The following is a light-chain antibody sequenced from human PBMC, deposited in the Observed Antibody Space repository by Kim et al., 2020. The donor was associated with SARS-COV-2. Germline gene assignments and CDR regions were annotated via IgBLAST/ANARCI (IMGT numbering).Light chain of an antibody. J-gene: IGLJ2*01. Sequence: GQSVTISCTGTSSDGGGYNNVSWYQQHPGKAPKLMIYDVSKRPSGVPDRFSGSKSGNTASLTVSGLQAEDEADYYCSSYTSSSTVVFGGGTQLTVL. CDR1: SSDGGGYNN. CDR3: SSYTSSSTVV. CDR2: DVS. V-gene: IGLV2-11*01.